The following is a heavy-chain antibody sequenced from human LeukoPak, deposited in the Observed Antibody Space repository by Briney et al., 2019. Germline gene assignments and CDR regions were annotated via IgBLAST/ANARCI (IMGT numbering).Heavy chain of an antibody. CDR2: IYHSGST. V-gene: IGHV4-38-2*02. CDR1: GYSISSGYY. J-gene: IGHJ4*02. Sequence: SETLSLTCTVSGYSISSGYYWGWIRQPPGKGLEWIGSIYHSGSTYYNPSLKSRLTISRGTSKNQFSLNLSSVTAADMAVYYCARERHGHPFDSWGQGTLVTVSS. CDR3: ARERHGHPFDS.